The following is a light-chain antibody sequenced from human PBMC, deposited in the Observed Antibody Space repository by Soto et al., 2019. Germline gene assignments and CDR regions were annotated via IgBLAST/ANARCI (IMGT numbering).Light chain of an antibody. CDR1: ESISRH. Sequence: DIQMTQSPSSLSASVGDRVTITCRASESISRHLNWYQQKPGKAPKLLIYAASSLQNGVPSRFSGGGSGTDFTLTISNLQPEDFATYYCQKSYSPLSLTFGQGTRLEIK. CDR2: AAS. CDR3: QKSYSPLSLT. V-gene: IGKV1-39*01. J-gene: IGKJ5*01.